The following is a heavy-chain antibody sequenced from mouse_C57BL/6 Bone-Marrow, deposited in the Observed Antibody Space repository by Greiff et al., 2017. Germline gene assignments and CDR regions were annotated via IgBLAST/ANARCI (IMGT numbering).Heavy chain of an antibody. V-gene: IGHV1-50*01. CDR3: AREGGLHYYAMDY. J-gene: IGHJ4*01. Sequence: VQLQQPGAELVKPGASVKLSCKASGYTFTSYWMQWVKQRPGQGLEWIGEIDPSDSYTNYNQKFKGKATLTVDTSSSTAYMQLSSLTSEDSAVYDCAREGGLHYYAMDYWGQGTSVTVSS. CDR2: IDPSDSYT. D-gene: IGHD1-1*02. CDR1: GYTFTSYW.